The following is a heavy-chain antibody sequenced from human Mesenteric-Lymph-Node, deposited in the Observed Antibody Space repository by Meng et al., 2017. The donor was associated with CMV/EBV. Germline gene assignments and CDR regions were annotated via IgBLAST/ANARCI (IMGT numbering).Heavy chain of an antibody. J-gene: IGHJ4*02. CDR2: ISGSGGST. CDR3: AKDLDLGDSSAYLPYYFDY. Sequence: GESLKISCAASGFTFSSYAMSWVHQAPGKGLEWVSAISGSGGSTYYADSVKGRFTISRDNSKNTLYLQVNSLRADDTAVYYCAKDLDLGDSSAYLPYYFDYWGQGTLVTVSS. V-gene: IGHV3-23*01. D-gene: IGHD3-22*01. CDR1: GFTFSSYA.